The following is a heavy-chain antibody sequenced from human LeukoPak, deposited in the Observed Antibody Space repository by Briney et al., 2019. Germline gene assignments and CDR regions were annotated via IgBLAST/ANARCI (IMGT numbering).Heavy chain of an antibody. Sequence: PGGSLRLSCAASGFTFDDYAMHWVRQAPGKGLEWVSGISWNSGSIGYADSVKGRFTISRDNAKNSLYLQMNSLRAEDTAVYYCARDYDFWSGSNPYMDVWGKGTTVTVSS. CDR2: ISWNSGSI. CDR3: ARDYDFWSGSNPYMDV. D-gene: IGHD3-3*01. V-gene: IGHV3-9*01. J-gene: IGHJ6*03. CDR1: GFTFDDYA.